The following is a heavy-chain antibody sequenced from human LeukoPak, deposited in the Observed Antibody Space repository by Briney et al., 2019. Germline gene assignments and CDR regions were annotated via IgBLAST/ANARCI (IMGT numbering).Heavy chain of an antibody. Sequence: GGSLRLSCAASGFTFSSYSMNWVRQAPGKGLEWVSSISSSSSYIYYADSVKGRFTISRDNAKSSLYLQMNSLRAEDTAVYYCARDVGYCSGGSCSNFDYWGQGTLVTVSS. CDR2: ISSSSSYI. CDR3: ARDVGYCSGGSCSNFDY. D-gene: IGHD2-15*01. J-gene: IGHJ4*02. V-gene: IGHV3-21*01. CDR1: GFTFSSYS.